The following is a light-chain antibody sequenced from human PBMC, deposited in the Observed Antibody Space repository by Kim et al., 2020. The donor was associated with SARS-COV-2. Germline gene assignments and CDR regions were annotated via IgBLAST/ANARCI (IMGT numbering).Light chain of an antibody. V-gene: IGLV1-40*01. J-gene: IGLJ3*02. CDR3: QSYDSSLSGSLV. CDR1: SSNIGAGYD. CDR2: GNS. Sequence: QSVLTQPPSVSGAPGPGVTISCTGSSSNIGAGYDVHWYQQLPGTAPKLLIYGNSNRPSGVPDRFSGSKSGTSASLAITGLQAEDEADYYCQSYDSSLSGSLVFGGGTQLTVL.